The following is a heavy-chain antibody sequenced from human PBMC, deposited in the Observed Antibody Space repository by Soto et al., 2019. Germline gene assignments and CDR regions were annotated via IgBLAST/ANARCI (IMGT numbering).Heavy chain of an antibody. J-gene: IGHJ4*02. CDR3: ARDSEDYYDSSGYYL. CDR2: IYSGGRT. Sequence: PGGSLRLSCAASGFTVSSNYMSWVRQAPGKGLEWVSVIYSGGRTYYADSVKGRFTISRDNSKNTLYLQMNSLRAEDTAVYYCARDSEDYYDSSGYYLWGQGTLVTVSS. CDR1: GFTVSSNY. D-gene: IGHD3-22*01. V-gene: IGHV3-53*01.